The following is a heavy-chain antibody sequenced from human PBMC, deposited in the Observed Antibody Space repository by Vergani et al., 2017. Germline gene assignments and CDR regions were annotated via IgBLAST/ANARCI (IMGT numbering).Heavy chain of an antibody. Sequence: EVQLLESGGGLVQPGGSLRLSCAASGFTFSSYWMSWVRQAPGKGLEWVANIKQDGSEKYYVDSVKGRFTISRDNAKNSLYLQMNSLRAEDTAVYYCARVIGYYDFRSGYYYYYYMDVWGKGTTVTVSS. CDR3: ARVIGYYDFRSGYYYYYYMDV. J-gene: IGHJ6*03. CDR1: GFTFSSYW. CDR2: IKQDGSEK. V-gene: IGHV3-7*03. D-gene: IGHD3-3*01.